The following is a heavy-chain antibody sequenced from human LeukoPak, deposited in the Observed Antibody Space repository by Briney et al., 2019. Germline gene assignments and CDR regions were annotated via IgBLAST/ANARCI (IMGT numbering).Heavy chain of an antibody. V-gene: IGHV1-24*01. CDR2: EDCEA. CDR3: ASIDLDS. Sequence: ASVKVSCKVSGYTLIELSIHWVRQAPGKGLEWMGGEDCEAIYAQKFQGRVTMTEDTSTDTAYMDLSSLISEDTAVYSCASIDLDSWGQGPLVTVSS. CDR1: GYTLIELS. D-gene: IGHD3-22*01. J-gene: IGHJ4*02.